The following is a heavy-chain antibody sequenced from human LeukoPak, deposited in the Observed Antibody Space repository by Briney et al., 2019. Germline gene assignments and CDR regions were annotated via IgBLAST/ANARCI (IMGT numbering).Heavy chain of an antibody. Sequence: SQTLSLTCTVSGGSISSGSYYWSWIRQPAGKGLEWIGRIYTSGSTNYNPSLKSRVTISVDTSKNQFSLKLSSVTAADTAVYYCAATVTVGFDYWGQGTLVTVSS. CDR1: GGSISSGSYY. CDR3: AATVTVGFDY. V-gene: IGHV4-61*02. J-gene: IGHJ4*02. CDR2: IYTSGST. D-gene: IGHD4-17*01.